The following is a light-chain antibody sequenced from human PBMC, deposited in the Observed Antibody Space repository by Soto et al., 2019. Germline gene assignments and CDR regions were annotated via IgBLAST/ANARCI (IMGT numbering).Light chain of an antibody. CDR1: QSVSRY. CDR2: DAS. J-gene: IGKJ4*01. CDR3: QQCSNWPLT. Sequence: EIVLTQSPATLSLSPGERATLSCRASQSVSRYLAWYQQKPGQSPRLLIYDASNRATGIPARFSGSGSGTDFTLTISSLEPEDFAFYYCQQCSNWPLTFGGGTKVEIK. V-gene: IGKV3-11*01.